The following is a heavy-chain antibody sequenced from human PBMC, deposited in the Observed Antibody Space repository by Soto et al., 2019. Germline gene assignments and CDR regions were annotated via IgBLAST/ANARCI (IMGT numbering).Heavy chain of an antibody. CDR3: ANGGAVPYYYYYMDV. Sequence: HPGGSLRLSCAASGFTFDDYAMHWVRQAPGKGLEWVSGISWNSGSIGYADSVKGRFTISRDNAKNSLYLQMNSLRAEDTALYYCANGGAVPYYYYYMDVWGKGTTVTVSS. J-gene: IGHJ6*03. D-gene: IGHD3-16*01. CDR1: GFTFDDYA. V-gene: IGHV3-9*01. CDR2: ISWNSGSI.